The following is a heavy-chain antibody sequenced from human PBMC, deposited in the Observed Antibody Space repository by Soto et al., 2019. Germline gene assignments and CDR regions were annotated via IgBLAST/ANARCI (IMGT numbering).Heavy chain of an antibody. CDR3: ARGQGSWARRGSDPDDY. CDR2: INHSGST. J-gene: IGHJ4*02. V-gene: IGHV4-34*01. Sequence: SETLSLTCAVYGGSFSGYYWSWIRQPPGKGLEWIGEINHSGSTNYNPSLRSRVTISVDTSKNQFSRKRSSVTAADTAVYDCARGQGSWARRGSDPDDYWGQGTLVTVSS. D-gene: IGHD3-10*01. CDR1: GGSFSGYY.